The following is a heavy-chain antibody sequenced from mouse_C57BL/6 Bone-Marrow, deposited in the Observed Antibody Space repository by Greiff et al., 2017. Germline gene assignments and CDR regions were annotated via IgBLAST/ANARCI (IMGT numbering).Heavy chain of an antibody. CDR3: ARSSIYYGCRFAY. CDR1: GYTFTSYG. V-gene: IGHV1-81*01. J-gene: IGHJ3*01. CDR2: IYPRSGNT. D-gene: IGHD2-2*01. Sequence: VHLVESGAELARPGASVKLSCKASGYTFTSYGISWVKQRTGQGLEWIGEIYPRSGNTYYNEKFKGKATLTADKSSSTASMELRSLTSEDSAVSFCARSSIYYGCRFAYWGQGNRVTVTA.